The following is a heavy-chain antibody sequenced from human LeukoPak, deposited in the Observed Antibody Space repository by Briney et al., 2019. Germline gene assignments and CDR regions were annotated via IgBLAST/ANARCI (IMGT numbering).Heavy chain of an antibody. CDR3: ARRRQPNWFDP. J-gene: IGHJ5*02. CDR2: IYPDDSDT. V-gene: IGHV5-51*01. D-gene: IGHD6-13*01. CDR1: GFSFTSYW. Sequence: GESLKISCKGSGFSFTSYWIGWVRQMPGKGLEWMGIIYPDDSDTRYSPSFQGQVTISADKSISTAYLQWSSLKASDTAMYYCARRRQPNWFDPWGQGTLVTVSS.